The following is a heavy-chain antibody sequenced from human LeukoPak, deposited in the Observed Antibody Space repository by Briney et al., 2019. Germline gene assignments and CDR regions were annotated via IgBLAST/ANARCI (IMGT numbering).Heavy chain of an antibody. CDR2: IYYSGST. Sequence: SETLSLTCTVSGDSISSINYYWGWIRKPPGKGLEWIGSIYYSGSTYYNLSLKSRVIISVDTSKNQFSLKLSSVTAADTAVYYCARLRVQNYGGNWGFDYWGQGTLVTVSS. CDR3: ARLRVQNYGGNWGFDY. J-gene: IGHJ4*02. V-gene: IGHV4-39*07. CDR1: GDSISSINYY. D-gene: IGHD4-23*01.